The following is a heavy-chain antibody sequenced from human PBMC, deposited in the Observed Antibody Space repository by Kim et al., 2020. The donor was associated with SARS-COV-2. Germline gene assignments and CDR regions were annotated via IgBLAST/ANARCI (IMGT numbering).Heavy chain of an antibody. CDR2: ISGSGGST. CDR3: AKVTGYYYDSSGYYKDNWFDP. J-gene: IGHJ5*02. Sequence: GGSLRLSCAASGFTFSIYAMTWVRQAPGKGLEWVSVISGSGGSTYYADSVKGRFTISRDNSKNTLYLQMNSLRAEETAVYYCAKVTGYYYDSSGYYKDNWFDPWGQGTLVTVSS. CDR1: GFTFSIYA. D-gene: IGHD3-22*01. V-gene: IGHV3-23*01.